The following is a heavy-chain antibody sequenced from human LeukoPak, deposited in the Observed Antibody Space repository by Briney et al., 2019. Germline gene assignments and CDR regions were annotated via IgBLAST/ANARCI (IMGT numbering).Heavy chain of an antibody. D-gene: IGHD6-13*01. J-gene: IGHJ4*02. Sequence: GGSLRLSCAASGFTFSSYAMHWVRQAPGKGLEWVAVISYDGSNKYYADSVKGRFTISRDNSKNTLYLQMNSLRAEDTAVYYCARSGRIAAAGDYWGQGTLVTVSS. CDR1: GFTFSSYA. CDR2: ISYDGSNK. V-gene: IGHV3-30-3*01. CDR3: ARSGRIAAAGDY.